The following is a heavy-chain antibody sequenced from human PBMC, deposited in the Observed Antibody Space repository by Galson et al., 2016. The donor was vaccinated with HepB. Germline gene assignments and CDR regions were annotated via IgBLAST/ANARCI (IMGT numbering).Heavy chain of an antibody. CDR1: GNSISSYY. CDR2: IYYSGST. J-gene: IGHJ4*02. V-gene: IGHV4-59*01. D-gene: IGHD6-19*01. Sequence: SETLSLTCTVSGNSISSYYWSWIRQPPGKGLEWIGYIYYSGSTNYNPSLKSRVTISVDTSKNQFSLKLSSVTAADTAVYYCARLYSSGWYGFGTYFDYWGQGTLVTVSS. CDR3: ARLYSSGWYGFGTYFDY.